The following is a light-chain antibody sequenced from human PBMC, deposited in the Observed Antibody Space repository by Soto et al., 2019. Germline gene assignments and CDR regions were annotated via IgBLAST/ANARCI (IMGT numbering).Light chain of an antibody. CDR3: PQSYSTPFP. CDR2: AAS. V-gene: IGKV1-39*01. Sequence: DVQMSLSPAALSASVGDRVTITCRASQSISSYLNWYQQKPGKAPKLLIYAASSLQSGVPSRFSGSGSGTDFTLTISSLQPEDFTTYYCPQSYSTPFPFSPGTKADI. CDR1: QSISSY. J-gene: IGKJ3*01.